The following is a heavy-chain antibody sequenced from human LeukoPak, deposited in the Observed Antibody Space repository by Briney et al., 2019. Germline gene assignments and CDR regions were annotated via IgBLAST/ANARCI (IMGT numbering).Heavy chain of an antibody. V-gene: IGHV1-18*01. Sequence: ASVKVSCKASGYTFTSYGINWVRQAPGQGLEWMGWISTYNGYTNYAQKLQGRVTMTTDTSTSTAYMELRSLRSDDTAVYYCVRARGDYDYVWGSYPSECDYWGQGTLVTVSS. CDR1: GYTFTSYG. D-gene: IGHD3-16*01. J-gene: IGHJ4*02. CDR3: VRARGDYDYVWGSYPSECDY. CDR2: ISTYNGYT.